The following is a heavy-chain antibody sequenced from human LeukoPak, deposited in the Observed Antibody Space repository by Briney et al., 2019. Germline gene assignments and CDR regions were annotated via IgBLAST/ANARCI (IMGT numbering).Heavy chain of an antibody. CDR3: ASGPYSSSYFAS. CDR2: ISGGGEHT. V-gene: IGHV3-23*01. CDR1: GFTFTNFA. Sequence: GGSLRLSCAASGFTFTNFAMKWVRQAPGKGLEWVTDISGGGEHTFYADSVKGRFTISRDNSKDTLHLQMNILRPEDTALYYCASGPYSSSYFASWGQGTMVTVSS. D-gene: IGHD6-13*01. J-gene: IGHJ4*02.